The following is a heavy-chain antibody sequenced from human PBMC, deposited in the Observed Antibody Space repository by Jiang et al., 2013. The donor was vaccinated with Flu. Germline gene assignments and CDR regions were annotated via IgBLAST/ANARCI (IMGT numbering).Heavy chain of an antibody. CDR3: AHLLPRGIGRELLYKGYFQH. CDR2: IYCDDDK. J-gene: IGHJ1*01. V-gene: IGHV2-5*02. D-gene: IGHD3-10*01. Sequence: KPTQTLTLTCTFSGFSLSTSGVGVGWIRQPPGKALEWLALIYCDDDKRYSPSLKSRLTITKDTSKNQVVLTMTNMDPVDTATYYCAHLLPRGIGRELLYKGYFQHWGQGTLVTVSS. CDR1: GFSLSTSGVG.